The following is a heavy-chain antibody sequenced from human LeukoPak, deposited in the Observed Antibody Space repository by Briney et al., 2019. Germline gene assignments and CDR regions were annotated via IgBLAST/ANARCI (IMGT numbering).Heavy chain of an antibody. J-gene: IGHJ4*02. CDR3: QMNSLRAEDTAVYYCAKDSAGYSYGFDS. CDR2: FSGNGRST. CDR1: GFTFSSYA. D-gene: IGHD5-18*01. Sequence: GGSLILCCAASGFTFSSYAMRWVRQAPGRGLEWVSSFSGNGRSTFYADSVKGRFIISINDSKNTLYLQMTSSRDNSKNTLYLQMNSLRAEDTAVYYCAKDSAGYSYGFDSWGQGTLVTVSS. V-gene: IGHV3-23*01.